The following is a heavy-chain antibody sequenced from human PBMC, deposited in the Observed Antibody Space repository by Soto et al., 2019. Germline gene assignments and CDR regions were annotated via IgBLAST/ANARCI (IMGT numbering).Heavy chain of an antibody. J-gene: IGHJ6*02. V-gene: IGHV1-69*13. Sequence: SVKVSCKASGGTFSSYAISWVRQAPGQGLEWMGGIIPIFGTANYAQKFQGRVTITADDSTSTAYMELSSLRSEDTAVYYCARGGTTGTTLYYYYGMDVWGQGTTVTVSS. CDR3: ARGGTTGTTLYYYYGMDV. D-gene: IGHD1-1*01. CDR1: GGTFSSYA. CDR2: IIPIFGTA.